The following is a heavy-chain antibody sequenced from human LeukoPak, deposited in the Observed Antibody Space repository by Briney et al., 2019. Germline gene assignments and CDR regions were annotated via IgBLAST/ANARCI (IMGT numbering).Heavy chain of an antibody. CDR1: GGSISSYY. Sequence: SETLTLTCTVSGGSISSYYWSWVRQPPGKRLEWIGCFYYSGSTNYNPSPKSRVTISVDTSKNQFYLKLSSVTAADTAVYYCARTDSSATFDPWGQGTLVTVSS. J-gene: IGHJ5*02. V-gene: IGHV4-59*01. CDR3: ARTDSSATFDP. D-gene: IGHD3-22*01. CDR2: FYYSGST.